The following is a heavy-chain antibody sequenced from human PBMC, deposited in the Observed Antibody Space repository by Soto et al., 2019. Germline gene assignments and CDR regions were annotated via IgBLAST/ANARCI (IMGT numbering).Heavy chain of an antibody. CDR3: ARDPAAAGRMDV. CDR1: GFTFSSYA. Sequence: GGSLRLSCAASGFTFSSYAMHWVRQAPGKGLEWVAVISYDGSNKYYADSAKGRFTISRDNSKNTLYLQMNSLRAEDTAVYYCARDPAAAGRMDVWGQGTTVTVSS. CDR2: ISYDGSNK. V-gene: IGHV3-30-3*01. J-gene: IGHJ6*02. D-gene: IGHD6-13*01.